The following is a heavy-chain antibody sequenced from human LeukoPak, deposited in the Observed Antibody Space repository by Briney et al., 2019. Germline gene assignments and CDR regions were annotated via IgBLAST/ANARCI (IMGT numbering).Heavy chain of an antibody. CDR1: AFTFSSYS. CDR2: ITGTTDYK. CDR3: VRQYYYGSGSYLWAPDY. D-gene: IGHD3-10*01. J-gene: IGHJ4*02. Sequence: PGGSLRLSCAASAFTFSSYSMNWVRQAPGKGLEWISSITGTTDYKLYAQSVKGRFIISRDNAKNSLYLQMNSLRAEDTAVYHCVRQYYYGSGSYLWAPDYWGQGTLVTVSS. V-gene: IGHV3-21*01.